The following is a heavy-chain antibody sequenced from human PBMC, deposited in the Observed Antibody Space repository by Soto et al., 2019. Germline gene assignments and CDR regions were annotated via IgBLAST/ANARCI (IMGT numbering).Heavy chain of an antibody. V-gene: IGHV1-8*01. CDR2: MNPNSGNT. Sequence: ASVKVSCKASGYTFTSYDINWVRQATGQGLEWMGWMNPNSGNTGYAQKFQGRVTMTRNTSIGTAYMELSSLRSEDTAVYYCAGVSYRDCSSTSCTGGGSWFDPWGQGTLVTVSS. J-gene: IGHJ5*02. D-gene: IGHD2-2*01. CDR1: GYTFTSYD. CDR3: AGVSYRDCSSTSCTGGGSWFDP.